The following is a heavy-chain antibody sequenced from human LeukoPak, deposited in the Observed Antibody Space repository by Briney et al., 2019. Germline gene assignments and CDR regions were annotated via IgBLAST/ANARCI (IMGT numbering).Heavy chain of an antibody. J-gene: IGHJ4*02. V-gene: IGHV3-7*01. CDR1: GFTFSSYW. D-gene: IGHD6-13*01. CDR3: ALSIAAAGQKDFDY. Sequence: RGSLRLSCAASGFTFSSYWMSWVRQAPGKGLEWVANIKQDGSEKYYVDSVKGRFTISRDNAKNSLYLQMNSLRAEDTAVYYCALSIAAAGQKDFDYWGQGTLVTVSS. CDR2: IKQDGSEK.